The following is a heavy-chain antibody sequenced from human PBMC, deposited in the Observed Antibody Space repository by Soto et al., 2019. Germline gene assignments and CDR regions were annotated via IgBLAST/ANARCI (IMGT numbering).Heavy chain of an antibody. CDR1: GFTFNNYG. D-gene: IGHD2-21*02. J-gene: IGHJ6*02. V-gene: IGHV3-33*01. Sequence: GGSLRLSCAASGFTFNNYGMHWVRQAPGKGLEWVAVIWNDGRNSYYANSVKGRFTISRDNSKNTLYLQMNSLRAEDTAVYYCARETVVTREYYYGMDVWGQGTTVTVSS. CDR2: IWNDGRNS. CDR3: ARETVVTREYYYGMDV.